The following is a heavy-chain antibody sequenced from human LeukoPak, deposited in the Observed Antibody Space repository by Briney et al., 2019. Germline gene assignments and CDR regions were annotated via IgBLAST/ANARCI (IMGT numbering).Heavy chain of an antibody. J-gene: IGHJ4*02. V-gene: IGHV4-34*01. CDR2: INHSGST. Sequence: SETLSLTCAVYGGSFSGYYWSWIRQPPGRGLEWIGEINHSGSTNYNPSLKSRVTISVDTSKNQFSLKLSSVTAADTAVYYCARFPTHYYDSSGYYSWGQGTLVTVSS. CDR1: GGSFSGYY. CDR3: ARFPTHYYDSSGYYS. D-gene: IGHD3-22*01.